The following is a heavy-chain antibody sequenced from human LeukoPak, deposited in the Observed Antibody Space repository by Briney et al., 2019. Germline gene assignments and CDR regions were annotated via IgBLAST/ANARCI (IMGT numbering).Heavy chain of an antibody. J-gene: IGHJ4*02. D-gene: IGHD3-3*01. CDR2: ISGSSSYI. V-gene: IGHV3-21*01. CDR3: ARDRSAEYYFDY. CDR1: GFSFSSYT. Sequence: GGSLRLSCAASGFSFSSYTMNWVRQAPGKGLEWVSSISGSSSYIYYADSVKGRFTISRDNAKNSLFLQMNSLRAEDTAVYYCARDRSAEYYFDYWGQGTLVTVSA.